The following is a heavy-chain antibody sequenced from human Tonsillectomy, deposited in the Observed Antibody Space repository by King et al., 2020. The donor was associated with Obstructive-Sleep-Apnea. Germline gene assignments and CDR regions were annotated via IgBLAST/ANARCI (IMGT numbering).Heavy chain of an antibody. J-gene: IGHJ3*02. CDR2: ISSSSSYI. CDR1: GFTFSSYS. D-gene: IGHD3-3*01. CDR3: ARDLRIRFLEWLFHGEAFDI. Sequence: VQLVESGGGLVKPGGSLRLSCAASGFTFSSYSMNWVRQAPGKGLEWVSSISSSSSYIYYADSVKGRFTISRDNAKNSLYLQMNSLRAEDTAVYYCARDLRIRFLEWLFHGEAFDIWGQGTMVTVSS. V-gene: IGHV3-21*01.